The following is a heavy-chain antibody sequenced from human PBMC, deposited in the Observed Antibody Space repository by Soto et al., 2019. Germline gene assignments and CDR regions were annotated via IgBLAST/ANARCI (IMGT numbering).Heavy chain of an antibody. CDR3: AKDYIYDSSGYRKGGGYNWFDP. V-gene: IGHV3-30*18. D-gene: IGHD3-22*01. J-gene: IGHJ5*02. CDR2: ISYDGSNK. Sequence: QVQLVESGGGVVQPGRSLRLSCAASGFTFSSYGMHWVRQAPGKGLEWVAVISYDGSNKYYADSVKGRFTISRDNSKNTLYLQMNSLRAEDTAVYYCAKDYIYDSSGYRKGGGYNWFDPCGQGTMVTVSS. CDR1: GFTFSSYG.